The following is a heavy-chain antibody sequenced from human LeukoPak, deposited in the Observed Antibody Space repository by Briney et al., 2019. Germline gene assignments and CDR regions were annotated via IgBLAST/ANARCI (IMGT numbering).Heavy chain of an antibody. CDR1: GFTFSDYY. CDR2: ISSSGSTI. V-gene: IGHV3-11*01. J-gene: IGHJ6*02. Sequence: GGSLRLSCAASGFTFSDYYMSWIRQAPGKGLEWVSYISSSGSTIYYADSVKGRFTISRDNAKNSLYLQMNSLRAEDTAVYYCAREKIVVVPAAIYYYGMDVWGQGTTVTVSS. CDR3: AREKIVVVPAAIYYYGMDV. D-gene: IGHD2-2*01.